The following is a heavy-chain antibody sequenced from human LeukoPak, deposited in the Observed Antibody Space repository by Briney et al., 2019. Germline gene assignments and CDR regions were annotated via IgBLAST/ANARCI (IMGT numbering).Heavy chain of an antibody. J-gene: IGHJ4*02. Sequence: GASVKVSCKASGYTFTSYDINWVRQATEQGLEWMGWMNPNSGNTGYAQKFQGRVTMTRNTSISTAYMELSSLRSEDTAVYYCARALNIAARPLYYWGQGTLVTVSS. V-gene: IGHV1-8*01. D-gene: IGHD6-6*01. CDR3: ARALNIAARPLYY. CDR1: GYTFTSYD. CDR2: MNPNSGNT.